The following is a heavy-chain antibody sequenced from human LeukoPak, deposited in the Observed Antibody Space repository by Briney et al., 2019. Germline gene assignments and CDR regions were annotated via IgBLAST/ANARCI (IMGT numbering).Heavy chain of an antibody. CDR1: GGSISSGGYY. CDR2: IYYSGST. CDR3: ARVSLGYCSGGSCYYFDY. V-gene: IGHV4-31*03. D-gene: IGHD2-15*01. Sequence: PSETLSLTCTVSGGSISSGGYYWSWIRQHPGKGLEWIGYIYYSGSTYYNPSLKSRVTISVDTSKNQFSLKLSSVTAADTAVYYCARVSLGYCSGGSCYYFDYWGQGTLVTVSS. J-gene: IGHJ4*02.